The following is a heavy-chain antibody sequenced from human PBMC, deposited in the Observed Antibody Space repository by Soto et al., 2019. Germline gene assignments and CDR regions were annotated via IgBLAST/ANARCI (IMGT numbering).Heavy chain of an antibody. V-gene: IGHV5-51*01. D-gene: IGHD5-18*01. Sequence: VESLKISCKGSGYSFTSYWIGWVRQMPGKGLEWMGIIYPGDSDTRYSPSFQGQVTISADKSISTAYLQWSSLKASDTAMYYCARWKGYSYDYYYGMDVWGQGTTVTVSS. CDR2: IYPGDSDT. J-gene: IGHJ6*02. CDR3: ARWKGYSYDYYYGMDV. CDR1: GYSFTSYW.